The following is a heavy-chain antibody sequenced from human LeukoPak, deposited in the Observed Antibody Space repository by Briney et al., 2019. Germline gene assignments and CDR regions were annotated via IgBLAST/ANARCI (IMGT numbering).Heavy chain of an antibody. D-gene: IGHD6-19*01. V-gene: IGHV3-21*01. CDR2: ISSSSSYI. Sequence: NPGGSLRLSCAASGFTFSSYSMNWVRQAPGKGLEWVSSISSSSSYIYYADSVKGRFTISRDNAKNSLYLQMNSLRAEDTAVYYCAREDSSGWGEFDYWGQGTLVTVSS. CDR1: GFTFSSYS. CDR3: AREDSSGWGEFDY. J-gene: IGHJ4*02.